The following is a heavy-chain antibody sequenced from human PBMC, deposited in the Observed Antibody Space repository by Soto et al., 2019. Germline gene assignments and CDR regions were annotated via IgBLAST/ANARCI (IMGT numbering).Heavy chain of an antibody. J-gene: IGHJ5*02. D-gene: IGHD6-13*01. CDR1: DGSINNYLYY. Sequence: LSLTCTVSDGSINNYLYYWAWIRQPPGRGLEWIGNINDSGSTYYNPSLKSRVTMSVDTSKNQFSLRLSSVTAADTALYYCARREATAGISPWLDPWGQGTLVTVS. CDR3: ARREATAGISPWLDP. V-gene: IGHV4-39*01. CDR2: INDSGST.